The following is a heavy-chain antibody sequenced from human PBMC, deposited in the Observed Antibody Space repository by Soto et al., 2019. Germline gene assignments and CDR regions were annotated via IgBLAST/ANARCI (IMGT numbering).Heavy chain of an antibody. CDR2: ISSSSTYI. CDR3: ARDIIVATLVPYYYYYGMDV. D-gene: IGHD5-12*01. V-gene: IGHV3-21*01. CDR1: GFTFSSYS. J-gene: IGHJ6*02. Sequence: PGGSLRLSCAASGFTFSSYSMYWVRQAPGKGLEWVSSISSSSTYIYYADSVKGRFTISRDNAKNSLYLQMNSLRAEDTAVYYCARDIIVATLVPYYYYYGMDVWGQGTTVTVSS.